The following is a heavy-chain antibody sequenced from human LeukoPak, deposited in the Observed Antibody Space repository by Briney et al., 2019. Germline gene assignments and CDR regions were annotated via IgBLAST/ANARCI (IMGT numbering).Heavy chain of an antibody. CDR1: GGSISSHY. V-gene: IGHV4-59*08. D-gene: IGHD6-19*01. J-gene: IGHJ4*02. Sequence: PSETLSLTCTVSGGSISSHYWSWIRQRPGKGLEWIGYIYYSGSTNYNPSPNSRATMSVDTSKHQFSLKLNFVTAADTAVYYCARQGSGWYYFDYWGQGTVVTVSS. CDR3: ARQGSGWYYFDY. CDR2: IYYSGST.